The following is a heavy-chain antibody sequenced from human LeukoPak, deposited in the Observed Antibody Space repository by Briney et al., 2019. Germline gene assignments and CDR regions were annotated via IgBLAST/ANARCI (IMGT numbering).Heavy chain of an antibody. Sequence: GGSLRLSCAASGFTFSSYSMNWVRQAPGKGLEWVSSISSSSSYIYYADSVKGRFTISRDNAKNSLYLQMNSLRAEDTAVYYCARAVRIAAAGTSIDYWGQGTLVTVSS. CDR2: ISSSSSYI. V-gene: IGHV3-21*01. J-gene: IGHJ4*02. D-gene: IGHD6-13*01. CDR3: ARAVRIAAAGTSIDY. CDR1: GFTFSSYS.